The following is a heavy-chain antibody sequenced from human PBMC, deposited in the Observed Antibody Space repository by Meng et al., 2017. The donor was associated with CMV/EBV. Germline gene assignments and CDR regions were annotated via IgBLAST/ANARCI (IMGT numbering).Heavy chain of an antibody. J-gene: IGHJ6*02. Sequence: ETLSLTCKGSGYSFTSYWIGWVRQMPGKGLEWMGIIYPGDSDTRYSPSFQGQVTISADKSISTAYLQWSSLKASDTAMYYCARHQVVGATDYYYGMDVWGQGTTVTVSS. CDR3: ARHQVVGATDYYYGMDV. D-gene: IGHD1-26*01. CDR1: GYSFTSYW. CDR2: IYPGDSDT. V-gene: IGHV5-51*01.